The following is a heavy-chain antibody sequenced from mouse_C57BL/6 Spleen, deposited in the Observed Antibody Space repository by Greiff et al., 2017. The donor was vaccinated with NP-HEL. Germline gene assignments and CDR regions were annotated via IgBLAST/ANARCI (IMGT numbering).Heavy chain of an antibody. CDR1: GYTFTSYW. Sequence: QVQLQQPGAELVMPGASVKLSCKASGYTFTSYWMHWVKQRPGQGLEWIGEIDPSDSYTNYNQKFKGKSTLTVDKSSSTAYMQLSSLTSEDSAVYYCARSLDSQTCAMDDWGQGTSVTVSS. D-gene: IGHD2-10*02. CDR3: ARSLDSQTCAMDD. J-gene: IGHJ4*01. CDR2: IDPSDSYT. V-gene: IGHV1-69*01.